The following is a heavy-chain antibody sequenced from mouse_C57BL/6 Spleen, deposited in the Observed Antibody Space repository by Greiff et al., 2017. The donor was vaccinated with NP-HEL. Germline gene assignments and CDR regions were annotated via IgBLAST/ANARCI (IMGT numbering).Heavy chain of an antibody. CDR3: ARSDYYGSSSWFAY. Sequence: VQLQQSVAELVRPGASVKLSCTASGFNIKNTYMHWVKQMPEQGLEWIGRIDPANGNTKYAPKFQGKATINADTSSNTAYLQLSSLTSEDTAIYYCARSDYYGSSSWFAYWGQGTLVTVSA. V-gene: IGHV14-3*01. D-gene: IGHD1-1*01. J-gene: IGHJ3*01. CDR2: IDPANGNT. CDR1: GFNIKNTY.